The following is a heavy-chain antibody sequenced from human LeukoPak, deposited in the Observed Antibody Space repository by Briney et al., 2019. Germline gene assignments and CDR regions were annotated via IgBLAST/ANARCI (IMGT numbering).Heavy chain of an antibody. Sequence: GGSLRLSCAASGFTFTTYGLHWVRQAPGKGLEWVSLIYTSGNTYYADSVKGRFTISRDNSKNTLYLQMNSLRAEDTAVYYCARTFRSGDGYKVGYFDYWGQGTLVTVSS. J-gene: IGHJ4*02. V-gene: IGHV3-53*01. CDR1: GFTFTTYG. CDR3: ARTFRSGDGYKVGYFDY. CDR2: IYTSGNT. D-gene: IGHD5-24*01.